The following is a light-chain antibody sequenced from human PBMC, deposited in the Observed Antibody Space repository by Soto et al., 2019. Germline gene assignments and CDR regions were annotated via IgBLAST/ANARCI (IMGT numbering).Light chain of an antibody. J-gene: IGLJ1*01. V-gene: IGLV2-11*01. Sequence: QSALTQPRSVSGSPGQSVTISCTGTSSDFGGYKYVSWYQQEPGKAPKLIIYGVSRWPSGVPNRFSGSKSGNRASLTISGLQAEDEGDYYCCSYAGGPEVFGTGTKVTVL. CDR2: GVS. CDR1: SSDFGGYKY. CDR3: CSYAGGPEV.